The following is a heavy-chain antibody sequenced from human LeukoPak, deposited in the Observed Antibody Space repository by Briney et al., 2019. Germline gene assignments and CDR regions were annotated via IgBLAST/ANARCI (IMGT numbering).Heavy chain of an antibody. V-gene: IGHV4-39*01. CDR3: ARLPKGGSGSYFGY. CDR2: IYYSGST. CDR1: GGSISSSSYY. Sequence: SETLSLTSTVSGGSISSSSYYWGWIRQPPGKGLEWIGSIYYSGSTYYNPSLKSRVTISVDTSKNQFSLKLSSVTAADTAVYYCARLPKGGSGSYFGYWGQGTLVTVSS. D-gene: IGHD3-10*01. J-gene: IGHJ4*02.